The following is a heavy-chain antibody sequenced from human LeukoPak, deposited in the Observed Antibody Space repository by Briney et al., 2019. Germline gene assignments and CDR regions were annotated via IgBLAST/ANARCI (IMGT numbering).Heavy chain of an antibody. J-gene: IGHJ4*02. D-gene: IGHD2-8*01. Sequence: GGSLRLSCAASGFTFSSYGMHWVRQAPGKGLEWVAVISYVGSNKYYADSVKGRFTISRDNSKNTLYLQMNSLRAEDTAVYYCAKPLSRTSYYFDYWGQGTLVTVSS. V-gene: IGHV3-30*18. CDR1: GFTFSSYG. CDR2: ISYVGSNK. CDR3: AKPLSRTSYYFDY.